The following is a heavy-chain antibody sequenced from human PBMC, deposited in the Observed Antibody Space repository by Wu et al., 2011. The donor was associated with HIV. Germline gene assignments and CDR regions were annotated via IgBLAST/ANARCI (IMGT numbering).Heavy chain of an antibody. CDR1: GGTLRKYA. CDR3: ARDQADSSYKRENFETVGNWFDP. J-gene: IGHJ5*02. CDR2: IVPVLGGS. Sequence: QVQLGQSGAEMKKPGSSVKVSCKASGGTLRKYAFSWVRQAPGQGLEWIGGIVPVLGGSNYARRFQGRVTIIADESRTTVHMEVRSLRSDDSAVYYCARDQADSSYKRENFETVGNWFDPWGQGTLVSVSS. D-gene: IGHD6-6*01. V-gene: IGHV1-69*01.